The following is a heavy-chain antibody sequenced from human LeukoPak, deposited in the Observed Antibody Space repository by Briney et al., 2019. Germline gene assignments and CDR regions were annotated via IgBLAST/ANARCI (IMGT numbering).Heavy chain of an antibody. V-gene: IGHV1-2*06. J-gene: IGHJ6*02. CDR3: ARYGCDSDFCLYYYYGMDV. Sequence: ASVKVSCKASGYTFTGYYMHWVRQAPGQGLEWMGRINPNSGGTNYAQKFQGRVTMTRDTSISTAYMELSRLRSVDTAVYYCARYGCDSDFCLYYYYGMDVWGQGTTVTVSS. CDR2: INPNSGGT. D-gene: IGHD3-3*01. CDR1: GYTFTGYY.